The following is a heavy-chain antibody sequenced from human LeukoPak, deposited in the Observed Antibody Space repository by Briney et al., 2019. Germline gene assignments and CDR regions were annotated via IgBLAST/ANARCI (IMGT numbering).Heavy chain of an antibody. CDR2: IIPILGIA. CDR1: GDTFSSYA. CDR3: ARGSSGPDYYYGMDV. J-gene: IGHJ6*02. Sequence: SVKVSCKASGDTFSSYAISWVRQAPGQGLEWMGRIIPILGIANYAQKFQGRVTITADKSTSTAYMELSSLRSEDTAVYYCARGSSGPDYYYGMDVWGQGTTVTVSS. V-gene: IGHV1-69*04. D-gene: IGHD7-27*01.